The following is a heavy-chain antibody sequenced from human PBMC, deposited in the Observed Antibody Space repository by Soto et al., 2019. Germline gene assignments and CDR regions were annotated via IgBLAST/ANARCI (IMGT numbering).Heavy chain of an antibody. Sequence: PGGSLRLSCAASGFTFSSHAMSWVRQAPGKGLEWVSVISESGGTTYYADSVKGRFTISRDNSKNTLYLQMNSLRAEDTAVYYCAKMRNYDFWSGYYEYYNYGMDVWGQGTTVTVSS. CDR2: ISESGGTT. V-gene: IGHV3-23*01. J-gene: IGHJ6*02. CDR1: GFTFSSHA. CDR3: AKMRNYDFWSGYYEYYNYGMDV. D-gene: IGHD3-3*01.